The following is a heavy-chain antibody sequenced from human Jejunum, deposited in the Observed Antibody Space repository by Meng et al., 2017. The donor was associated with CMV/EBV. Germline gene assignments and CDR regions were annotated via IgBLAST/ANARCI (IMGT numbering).Heavy chain of an antibody. CDR1: GFTFSNYA. Sequence: EVHLLESGGDLVQPGGPLRLSCAAPGFTFSNYAMAWVRRAPGKGLGWVSILYSSGITYYADSVKGRFTISRDNSKNTLYFQMNTLRAEDTAVYYCARWSGTYYDYWGQGTLVTVSS. V-gene: IGHV3-66*01. CDR3: ARWSGTYYDY. J-gene: IGHJ4*02. CDR2: LYSSGIT. D-gene: IGHD1-26*01.